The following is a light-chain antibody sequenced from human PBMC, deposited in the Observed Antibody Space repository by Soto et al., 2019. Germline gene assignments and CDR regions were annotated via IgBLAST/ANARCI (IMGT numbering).Light chain of an antibody. V-gene: IGKV3D-20*01. CDR2: DAS. Sequence: TQSPSTLSASVGDRVTITCRASQSVSSSYLAWYQQKPGLAPRLLIYDASSRATGIPDRFSGSGSGTDFTLTISRLEPADFAVYYCQQYGGSPLTFGGGTKVDIK. CDR1: QSVSSSY. CDR3: QQYGGSPLT. J-gene: IGKJ4*01.